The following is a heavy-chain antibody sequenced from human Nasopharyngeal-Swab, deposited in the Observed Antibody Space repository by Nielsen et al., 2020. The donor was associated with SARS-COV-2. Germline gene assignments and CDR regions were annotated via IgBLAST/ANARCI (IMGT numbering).Heavy chain of an antibody. CDR2: IYYSGST. CDR3: ASSSGNWAFDI. D-gene: IGHD1-1*01. Sequence: SETLSLTCTVSGGSISSGGYYWSWIRQHPGKGLEWIGYIYYSGSTYCSPSLKSRVTISVDTSKNQFSLGLSSVTAADTAVYYCASSSGNWAFDIWGQGTMVTVSS. J-gene: IGHJ3*02. V-gene: IGHV4-31*03. CDR1: GGSISSGGYY.